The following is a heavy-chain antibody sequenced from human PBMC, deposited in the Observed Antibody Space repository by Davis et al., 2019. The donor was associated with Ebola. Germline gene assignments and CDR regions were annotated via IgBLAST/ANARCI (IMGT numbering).Heavy chain of an antibody. V-gene: IGHV3-53*01. CDR1: GFTVTSNY. Sequence: GGSLRLSCAPSGFTVTSNYMSWVRQAPGKGLEWVSTLGTSADTYYADSVKGRFTISRDNSKNTLYLQMNGLRVEDTAIYYCAKETSNIWFDIWGQGTNVTVSS. CDR2: LGTSADT. CDR3: AKETSNIWFDI. J-gene: IGHJ3*02. D-gene: IGHD2/OR15-2a*01.